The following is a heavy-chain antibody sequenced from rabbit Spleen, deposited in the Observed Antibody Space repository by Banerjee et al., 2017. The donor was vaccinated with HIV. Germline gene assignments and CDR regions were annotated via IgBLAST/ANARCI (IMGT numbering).Heavy chain of an antibody. D-gene: IGHD3-1*01. Sequence: QSLEESGGDLVKPGASLTLTCTASGFSFSGGYLRWVRQAPGKGLQWIACINTYTARPVYATWAKGRFTISRTSSTTVTLQMTSLTAADTATYFCARDLATVVGWNFNLWGQGTLVTVS. CDR2: INTYTARP. V-gene: IGHV1S40*01. CDR1: GFSFSGGY. CDR3: ARDLATVVGWNFNL. J-gene: IGHJ4*01.